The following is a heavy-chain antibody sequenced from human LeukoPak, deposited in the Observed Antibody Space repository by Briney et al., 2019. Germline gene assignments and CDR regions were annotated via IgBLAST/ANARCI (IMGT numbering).Heavy chain of an antibody. CDR3: AKDVSRGRPHDCLGCRY. D-gene: IGHD2-21*02. CDR1: GFTFDDYA. J-gene: IGHJ4*02. CDR2: ISRAGGRT. V-gene: IGHV3-43*02. Sequence: GGSLRLSCAVSGFTFDDYAMHWFRQAPGNGLEWFSVISRAGGRTYYAEPVKGRFPISIDNSKNSLYLQMNSLRTEDTALYYSAKDVSRGRPHDCLGCRYWGQGTLVTVSS.